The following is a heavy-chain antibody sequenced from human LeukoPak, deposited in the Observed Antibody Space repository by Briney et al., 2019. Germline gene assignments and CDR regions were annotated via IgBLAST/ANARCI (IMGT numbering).Heavy chain of an antibody. CDR2: TYCRSTCYS. Sequence: SQTLSLTCAISGDSVSSNSAAWNWFRQSPSRGLEWLGRTYCRSTCYSDYAVSVKSRITINPDTSKIQFSLQLNSVTPEDTAVYYCARGTAHYFDYWGQGTLVTVSS. CDR3: ARGTAHYFDY. V-gene: IGHV6-1*01. J-gene: IGHJ4*02. CDR1: GDSVSSNSAA. D-gene: IGHD5-18*01.